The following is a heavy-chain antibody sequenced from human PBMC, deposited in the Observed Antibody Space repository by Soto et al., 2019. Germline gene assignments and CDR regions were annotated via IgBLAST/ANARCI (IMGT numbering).Heavy chain of an antibody. CDR3: AHAFGGTSWLNDAFDV. CDR1: GFSFSADGVG. Sequence: HITLKESGPTLVKPTQTLTLTCIFSGFSFSADGVGVGWIRQPPGKTLEWLALIYWDDDTRYRPSLKSRLTITKDSSKNQVFLTMTNMDPLDTATYYCAHAFGGTSWLNDAFDVWGQGTVVTVSS. J-gene: IGHJ3*01. CDR2: IYWDDDT. D-gene: IGHD3-16*01. V-gene: IGHV2-5*02.